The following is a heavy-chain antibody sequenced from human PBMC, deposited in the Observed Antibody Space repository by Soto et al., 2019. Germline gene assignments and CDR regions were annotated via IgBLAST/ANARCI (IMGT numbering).Heavy chain of an antibody. CDR3: AREGSSSPEYFDF. CDR1: GGSISSGDYY. CDR2: IYYAGRT. J-gene: IGHJ4*02. V-gene: IGHV4-30-4*01. Sequence: PSETLSLTCSVSGGSISSGDYYWSWILQPPGEGLEWIGYIYYAGRTSSTPSLESRVTISIDTSKNQFSLKLSSVSAADTAVYYCAREGSSSPEYFDFWGPGPLVTVSS. D-gene: IGHD2-15*01.